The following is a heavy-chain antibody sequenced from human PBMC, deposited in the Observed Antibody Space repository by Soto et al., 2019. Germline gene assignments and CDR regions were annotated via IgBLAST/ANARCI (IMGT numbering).Heavy chain of an antibody. CDR1: GGSLSNYG. Sequence: QVQLVQSGAEVKKPGSSVKVSCKASGGSLSNYGISWVRQAPGQGLEWMGAIIPVFGTPNYAQKFQDRVTITADESTTTVYQEVRSMTSEDTAVYYCARGDATKIVVTTYYAMDVRGQGTMVTVSS. V-gene: IGHV1-69*12. J-gene: IGHJ6*02. CDR3: ARGDATKIVVTTYYAMDV. D-gene: IGHD3-22*01. CDR2: IIPVFGTP.